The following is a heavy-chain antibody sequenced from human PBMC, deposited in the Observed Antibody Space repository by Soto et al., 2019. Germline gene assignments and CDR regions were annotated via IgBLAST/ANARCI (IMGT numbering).Heavy chain of an antibody. D-gene: IGHD6-6*01. V-gene: IGHV4-31*03. J-gene: IGHJ6*04. CDR2: IYSNGDT. Sequence: SETLSLTCSVSSDSMNSGGYYWSWIRQHPGKGLEWIGYIYSNGDTYYNPSLKSRVTISVDTSKNQFSLNLTSVTAADTAVYYCARRGGSSSGYYYYAMDVWGKGTKVTVS. CDR1: SDSMNSGGYY. CDR3: ARRGGSSSGYYYYAMDV.